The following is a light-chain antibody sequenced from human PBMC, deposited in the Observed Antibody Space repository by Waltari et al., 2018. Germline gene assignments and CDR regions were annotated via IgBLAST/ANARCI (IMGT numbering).Light chain of an antibody. V-gene: IGLV1-51*02. CDR3: GTWDSSLSGAV. CDR2: ENS. J-gene: IGLJ7*01. Sequence: QSVLTQAPSVSAAPGQTVTISCSGTTPNIGNNYVSWYQQLPGTAPKLLIYENSERPSGIPGRFSGSKSGTSATLDITGLQAGDEADYYCGTWDSSLSGAVFGGGTHLTVL. CDR1: TPNIGNNY.